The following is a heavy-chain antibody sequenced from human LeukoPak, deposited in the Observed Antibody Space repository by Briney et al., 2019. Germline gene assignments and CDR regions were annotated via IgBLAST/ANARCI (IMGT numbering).Heavy chain of an antibody. CDR3: ARAVAGTKYYYYYMDV. CDR1: GFTSSSYW. J-gene: IGHJ6*03. CDR2: IKQDGSEK. V-gene: IGHV3-7*04. D-gene: IGHD6-19*01. Sequence: PGGSLRLSCAASGFTSSSYWMSWVRQAPGKGLEWVANIKQDGSEKYYVDSVKGRFTISRDNAKNSLYLQMNSLRAEDTAVYYCARAVAGTKYYYYYMDVWGKGTTVTVSS.